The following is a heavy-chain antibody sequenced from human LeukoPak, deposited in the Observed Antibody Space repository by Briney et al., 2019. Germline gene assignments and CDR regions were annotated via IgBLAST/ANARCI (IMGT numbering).Heavy chain of an antibody. CDR3: ARIEVSYGSGSQLDY. J-gene: IGHJ4*02. CDR1: GYSFTSYW. D-gene: IGHD3-10*01. Sequence: HGESLKISCKGSGYSFTSYWIGWVRQMPGKGLEWMGIIYPGDSDTRYSPSFQGQVTISADKSISTAYLQWSSLKASDTAMYYCARIEVSYGSGSQLDYWGQGTLVTVSS. CDR2: IYPGDSDT. V-gene: IGHV5-51*01.